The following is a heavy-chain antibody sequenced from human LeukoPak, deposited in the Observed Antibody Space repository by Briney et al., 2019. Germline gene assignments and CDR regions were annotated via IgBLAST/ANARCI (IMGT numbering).Heavy chain of an antibody. CDR2: ISAYNGNT. Sequence: SVXVXCKASGYTFTSYGISWVRQAPGQGREWMGWISAYNGNTNYAQKLQGRVTMTTDTSTSTAYMELRSLRSDDTAVYYCARSITMVRGSSSWFDPWGQGTLVTVSS. D-gene: IGHD3-10*01. V-gene: IGHV1-18*01. CDR1: GYTFTSYG. J-gene: IGHJ5*02. CDR3: ARSITMVRGSSSWFDP.